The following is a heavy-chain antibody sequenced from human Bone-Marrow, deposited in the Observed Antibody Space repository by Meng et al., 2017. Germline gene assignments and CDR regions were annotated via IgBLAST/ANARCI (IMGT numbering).Heavy chain of an antibody. CDR2: IYHSGRT. CDR1: GGSISNDQW. Sequence: QVQLQESGPGLVKPSGTLSLTCDVSGGSISNDQWWSWVRQPPGKGLEWIGEIYHSGRTNYNPSVKSRVTMSVDKSQNQFSLKVNSVAAADTAVYYCTTLYGDSISWGQGTLVTVSS. J-gene: IGHJ4*02. D-gene: IGHD4-17*01. V-gene: IGHV4-4*02. CDR3: TTLYGDSIS.